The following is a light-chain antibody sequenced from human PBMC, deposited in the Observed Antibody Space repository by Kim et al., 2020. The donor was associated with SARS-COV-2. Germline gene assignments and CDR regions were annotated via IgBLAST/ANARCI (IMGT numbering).Light chain of an antibody. Sequence: RATSKCNSSQSVLATANNKNYLAWYQQKPGQPPKLLIYWASTRESGVPDRVSGSGSGTDFTLTISSLQAEDVAVYYCQQYYSTPYTFGQGTKLEI. CDR1: QSVLATANNKNY. J-gene: IGKJ2*01. CDR2: WAS. CDR3: QQYYSTPYT. V-gene: IGKV4-1*01.